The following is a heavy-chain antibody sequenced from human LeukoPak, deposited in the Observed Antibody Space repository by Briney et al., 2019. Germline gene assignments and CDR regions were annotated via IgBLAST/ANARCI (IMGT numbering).Heavy chain of an antibody. Sequence: PGGSLTLSCVASGFTFSNYAMSWVRQAPGKGLEYVSPISASGLSTYYTDSVRGRFTNSRDNSKNTLYLQMNSLRAEDTAVYYCAKDVSRILTGARNYFDSWGQGTLVTVSS. CDR3: AKDVSRILTGARNYFDS. CDR2: ISASGLST. CDR1: GFTFSNYA. J-gene: IGHJ4*02. D-gene: IGHD3-9*01. V-gene: IGHV3-23*01.